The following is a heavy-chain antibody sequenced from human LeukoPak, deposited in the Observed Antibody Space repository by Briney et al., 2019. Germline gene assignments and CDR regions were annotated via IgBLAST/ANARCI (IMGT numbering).Heavy chain of an antibody. CDR3: ITDHKDNWNPPGDI. D-gene: IGHD1-20*01. J-gene: IGHJ3*02. CDR1: GGSISSGAYY. V-gene: IGHV3-23*01. CDR2: ISGSGGST. Sequence: LSLTCTVSGGSISSGAYYWRWVRQAPGKGLEWVSAISGSGGSTYYADSVKGRFTISRDNSKNTLYLQMNTLKTEDTAVYYCITDHKDNWNPPGDIWGQGTMVTVSS.